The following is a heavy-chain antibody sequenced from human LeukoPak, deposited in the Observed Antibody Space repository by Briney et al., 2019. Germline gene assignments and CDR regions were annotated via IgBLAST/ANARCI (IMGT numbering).Heavy chain of an antibody. CDR2: INPNSGGT. CDR1: GYTFTGYY. V-gene: IGHV1-2*02. CDR3: ARERIVGASSAFYY. D-gene: IGHD1-26*01. J-gene: IGHJ4*02. Sequence: ASVKVSCKASGYTFTGYYMHWVRQAPGQGLEWMGWINPNSGGTNYAQKFQGRVTMTRDTSISTAYMELSRLRSDDTAVYYCARERIVGASSAFYYWGQGTLVTLSS.